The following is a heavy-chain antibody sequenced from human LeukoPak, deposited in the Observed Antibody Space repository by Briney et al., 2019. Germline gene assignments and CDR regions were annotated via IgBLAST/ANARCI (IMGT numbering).Heavy chain of an antibody. D-gene: IGHD2-8*02. CDR3: ARSRTGNYFDY. J-gene: IGHJ4*02. CDR1: GFAFSGYS. Sequence: GGSLRLSCAASGFAFSGYSMNWVRQAPGKGLEWVSYISSGSSTIFCADSVKGRFTISRDNAKSSLFLQMNSLRAEDTAVYYCARSRTGNYFDYWGQGTLVTVSS. V-gene: IGHV3-48*01. CDR2: ISSGSSTI.